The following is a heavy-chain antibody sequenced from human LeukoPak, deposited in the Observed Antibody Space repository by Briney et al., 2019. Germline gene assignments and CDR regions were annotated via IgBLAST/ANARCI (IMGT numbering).Heavy chain of an antibody. CDR3: ARRKEDWLHAFDI. Sequence: GESLKISCKGSGYSFTSYWIGWVRQMPGKGLEWMGIIYPGDSDTRYSPSFQGQVTISADKSISTAYLQWSSLKASDTAMDCGARRKEDWLHAFDICGQETMVTVSS. CDR1: GYSFTSYW. J-gene: IGHJ3*02. CDR2: IYPGDSDT. V-gene: IGHV5-51*01. D-gene: IGHD3/OR15-3a*01.